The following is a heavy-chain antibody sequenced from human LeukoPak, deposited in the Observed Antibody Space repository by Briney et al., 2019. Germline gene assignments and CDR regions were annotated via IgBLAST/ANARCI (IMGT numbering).Heavy chain of an antibody. J-gene: IGHJ4*02. D-gene: IGHD6-19*01. CDR1: GGSISSGGYY. V-gene: IGHV4-31*03. CDR2: IYYSGST. Sequence: SETPSLTCTVSGGSISSGGYYWSWIRQHPGKGLEWIGYIYYSGSTYYNPSLKSRVTISVDTSKNQFSLKLSSVTAADTAVYYCARDRVLISSGWFDYWGQGTLVTVSS. CDR3: ARDRVLISSGWFDY.